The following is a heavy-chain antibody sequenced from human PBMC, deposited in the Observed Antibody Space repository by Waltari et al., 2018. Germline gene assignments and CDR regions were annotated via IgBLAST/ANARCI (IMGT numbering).Heavy chain of an antibody. CDR1: GGSFSGYY. CDR2: INHSGST. Sequence: QVQLQQWGAGLLKPSETLSLTCAVYGGSFSGYYWSWIRQPPGKGLEWIGEINHSGSTNYNPSRKSRVTISVDTSKNQFSLKLSSVTAADTAVYYCARVAGATQYYGMDVWGQGTTVTVSS. V-gene: IGHV4-34*01. CDR3: ARVAGATQYYGMDV. D-gene: IGHD1-26*01. J-gene: IGHJ6*02.